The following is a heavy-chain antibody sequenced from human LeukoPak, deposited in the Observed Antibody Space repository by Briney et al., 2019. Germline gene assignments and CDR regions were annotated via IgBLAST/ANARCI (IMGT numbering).Heavy chain of an antibody. CDR2: IYTSGST. CDR1: GGSFSGYY. CDR3: AKYDSDIARLDP. V-gene: IGHV4-59*10. Sequence: TPSETLSLTCAVYGGSFSGYYWSWIRQPAGKGLEWIGRIYTSGSTNYNPSLKSRVTISVDTSKNQFSLKLSSVTAADTAVYYCAKYDSDIARLDPWGQGTLVTVS. J-gene: IGHJ5*02. D-gene: IGHD2-15*01.